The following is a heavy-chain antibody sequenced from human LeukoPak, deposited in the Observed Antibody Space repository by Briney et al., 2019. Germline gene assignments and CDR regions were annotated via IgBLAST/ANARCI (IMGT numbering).Heavy chain of an antibody. V-gene: IGHV3-23*01. J-gene: IGHJ6*02. Sequence: GGSLRLSCAPSGFTFYSYAMSWARQAPGKGLEWVSDINGSGASTYYTHSVEARFTITRDHSNNMLFLQINSLTAEDRAVYVCARWNFGELESRFFYSYFGMDVWGQGSTVTVSS. CDR3: ARWNFGELESRFFYSYFGMDV. D-gene: IGHD3-10*01. CDR2: INGSGAST. CDR1: GFTFYSYA.